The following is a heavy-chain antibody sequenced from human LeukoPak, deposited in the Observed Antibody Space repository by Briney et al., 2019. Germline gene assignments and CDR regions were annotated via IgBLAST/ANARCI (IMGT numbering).Heavy chain of an antibody. CDR3: ARVTRDDSGDYVNLDY. Sequence: GRSLRLSCAASGFPFTTYALFWVRQAPGMGLEWVATISYDGSNKWYADSVKGRFTFSRDNSKNTVYLQMNSLRPEDTAVYYCARVTRDDSGDYVNLDYWGRGTLVTVSS. J-gene: IGHJ4*02. D-gene: IGHD4-17*01. CDR2: ISYDGSNK. V-gene: IGHV3-30-3*01. CDR1: GFPFTTYA.